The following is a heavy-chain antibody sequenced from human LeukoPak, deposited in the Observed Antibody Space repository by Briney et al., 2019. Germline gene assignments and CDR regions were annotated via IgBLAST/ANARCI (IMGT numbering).Heavy chain of an antibody. CDR3: ARVWIASGSYYDDRGAFDY. D-gene: IGHD1-26*01. CDR1: GFTFSSYE. Sequence: GGSLRLSCAASGFTFSSYEMNWVRQAPGKGLEWVSYISSSGSTIYYADSVKGRFTISRDNAKNSMYLQMNSLRAEDTAVYYCARVWIASGSYYDDRGAFDYWGQGTLVTVSS. V-gene: IGHV3-48*03. CDR2: ISSSGSTI. J-gene: IGHJ4*02.